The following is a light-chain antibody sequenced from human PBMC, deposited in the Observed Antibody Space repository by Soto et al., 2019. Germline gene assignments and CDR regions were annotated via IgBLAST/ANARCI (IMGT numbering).Light chain of an antibody. Sequence: EIVLTQSPATLSLSPGERATLSVGASQSISSNYLAWYHQKPGQAPRLLIYGASSRATGIPDRFSGSGSGTDFTLTIDNLEPEDFAIYYCQQRSNWPPITFGQGTRLEIK. V-gene: IGKV3D-20*02. J-gene: IGKJ5*01. CDR1: QSISSNY. CDR3: QQRSNWPPIT. CDR2: GAS.